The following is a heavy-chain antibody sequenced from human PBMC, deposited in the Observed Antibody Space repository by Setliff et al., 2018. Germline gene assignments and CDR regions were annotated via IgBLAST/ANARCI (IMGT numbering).Heavy chain of an antibody. CDR2: FHTGGAT. J-gene: IGHJ6*03. CDR1: GGSIGSGGFY. D-gene: IGHD3-3*01. Sequence: SETLSLTCSVSGGSIGSGGFYWSWIRQSAGRGLEWIGHFHTGGATDYNLSLKSRVTISLDSSKNQFSLSLTSVTAEDTAVYYCARMSGFQYIDVGDKGTTVTGSS. V-gene: IGHV4-61*09. CDR3: ARMSGFQYIDV.